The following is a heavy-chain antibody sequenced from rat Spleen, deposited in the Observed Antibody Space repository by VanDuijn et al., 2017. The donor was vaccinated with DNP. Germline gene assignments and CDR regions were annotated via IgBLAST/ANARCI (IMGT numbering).Heavy chain of an antibody. D-gene: IGHD1-1*01. CDR1: GLTFSNYY. J-gene: IGHJ2*01. Sequence: EVQLVESGGGLVQPGRSLKLSCAASGLTFSNYYMAWVRQAPKKGLEWVATISTSDSRTYYPDSVKGRFTISRDNAKSNLYLQMNSLKSEDTATYYCASTVVTLFDYWGQGVMVTVSA. CDR2: ISTSDSRT. V-gene: IGHV5S23*01. CDR3: ASTVVTLFDY.